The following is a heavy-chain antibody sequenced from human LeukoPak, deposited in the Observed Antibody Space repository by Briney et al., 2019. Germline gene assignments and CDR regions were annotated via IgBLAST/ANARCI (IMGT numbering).Heavy chain of an antibody. Sequence: GGSLRLSCAASGFTFSSYSMNWVRQAPGKGLEWVSYISSSSSTIYYADSVKGRFTISRDNAKNSLYLQMNSLRDEDTAVYYCARDECSGGSCYSFFDYWGQGTLVTVSS. CDR1: GFTFSSYS. CDR3: ARDECSGGSCYSFFDY. D-gene: IGHD2-15*01. V-gene: IGHV3-48*02. CDR2: ISSSSSTI. J-gene: IGHJ4*02.